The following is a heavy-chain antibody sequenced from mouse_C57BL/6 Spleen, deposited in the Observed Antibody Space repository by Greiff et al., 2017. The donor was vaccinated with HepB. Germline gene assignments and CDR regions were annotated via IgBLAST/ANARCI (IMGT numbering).Heavy chain of an antibody. CDR3: TRRDYYGSPSPY. CDR2: IDPETGGT. V-gene: IGHV1-15*01. Sequence: QVQLKQSGAELVRPGASVTLSCKASGYTFTDYEMHWVKQTPVHGLEWIGAIDPETGGTAYNQKFKGKAILTADKSSSTAYMELRSLTSEDSAVYYCTRRDYYGSPSPYWGQGTLVTVSA. J-gene: IGHJ3*01. CDR1: GYTFTDYE. D-gene: IGHD1-1*01.